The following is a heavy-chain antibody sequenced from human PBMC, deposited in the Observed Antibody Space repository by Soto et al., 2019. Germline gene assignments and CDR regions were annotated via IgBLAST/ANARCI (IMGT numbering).Heavy chain of an antibody. CDR1: GFTFSSYA. V-gene: IGHV3-30-3*01. Sequence: QVQLVASGGGVVQPGRSLRLSCAASGFTFSSYAMHWVRQAPGKGLEWVAVISYDGSNKYYADSVKGRFTISRDNSKNTLYLQMNSLRAEDTAVYYCAREGIIVATTYDYWGQGTLVTVSS. D-gene: IGHD5-12*01. CDR3: AREGIIVATTYDY. CDR2: ISYDGSNK. J-gene: IGHJ4*02.